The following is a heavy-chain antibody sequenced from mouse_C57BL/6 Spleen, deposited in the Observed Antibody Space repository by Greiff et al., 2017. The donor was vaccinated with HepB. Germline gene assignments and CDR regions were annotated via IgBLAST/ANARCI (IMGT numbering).Heavy chain of an antibody. CDR1: GYSITSGYD. D-gene: IGHD1-1*01. CDR2: ISYSGST. V-gene: IGHV3-1*01. J-gene: IGHJ1*03. CDR3: AREAYYYYGSGRYFDV. Sequence: EVKLMESGPGMVKPSQSLSLTCTVTGYSITSGYDWHWIRHFPGNKLEWMGYISYSGSTNYNPSLKSRISITHDTSKNHFFLKLNSVTTEDTATYYCAREAYYYYGSGRYFDVWGTGTTVTVSS.